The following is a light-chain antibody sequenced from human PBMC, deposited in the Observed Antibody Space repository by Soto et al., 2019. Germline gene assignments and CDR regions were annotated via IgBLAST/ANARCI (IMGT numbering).Light chain of an antibody. Sequence: QSVLPQSSSATASLGSSVKLTCTLSSGHSSYIIAWHQQQPGKAPRYLMKLEGSGSYNKGSGVPDRFSGSSSGADRYLTISNLQFEDEADYYCETWDSNTHTVFGGGTKLTVL. V-gene: IGLV4-60*02. CDR2: LEGSGSY. J-gene: IGLJ3*02. CDR1: SGHSSYI. CDR3: ETWDSNTHTV.